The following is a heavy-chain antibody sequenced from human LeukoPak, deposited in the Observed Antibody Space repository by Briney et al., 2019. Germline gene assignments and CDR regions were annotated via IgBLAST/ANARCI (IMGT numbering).Heavy chain of an antibody. D-gene: IGHD2-21*01. CDR3: AREPASYCGGDCSYY. CDR2: MNPNSGNT. J-gene: IGHJ4*02. V-gene: IGHV1-8*01. Sequence: ASVKVSCKASGYTFTSYDINWVRQATGQGLEWMGWMNPNSGNTGYAQKFQGRVTITADESTSTAYMELSSLRSEDTAVYYCAREPASYCGGDCSYYWGQGTLVTVSS. CDR1: GYTFTSYD.